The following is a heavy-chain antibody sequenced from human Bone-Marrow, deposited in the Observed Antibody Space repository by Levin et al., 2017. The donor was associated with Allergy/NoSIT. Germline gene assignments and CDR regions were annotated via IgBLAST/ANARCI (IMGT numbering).Heavy chain of an antibody. CDR2: IDTTGST. Sequence: SQTLSLTCTVSGSSLSSSDYYWSWIRQSPGKGLEWIGNIDTTGSTSYNPSLKSRFSISIDTSNKQYSLRLSSVTAADAAVYYCAREQDHDYRDYYFDTWGQGILVTVSS. CDR3: AREQDHDYRDYYFDT. CDR1: GSSLSSSDYY. D-gene: IGHD2-21*02. V-gene: IGHV4-30-4*01. J-gene: IGHJ5*02.